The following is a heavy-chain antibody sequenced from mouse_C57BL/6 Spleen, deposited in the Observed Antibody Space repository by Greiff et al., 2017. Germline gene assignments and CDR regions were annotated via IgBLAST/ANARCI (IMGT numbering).Heavy chain of an antibody. J-gene: IGHJ1*03. CDR2: INPNNGGT. V-gene: IGHV1-18*01. CDR3: ARSIRNYYGSPHWYFDV. CDR1: GYTFTDYN. Sequence: EVQLQQSGPELVKPGASVKIPCKASGYTFTDYNMDWVKPSHGKSLEWIGDINPNNGGTIYNQKFKGKATLTVDKSSSTAYMELRSLTSEDTAVYYCARSIRNYYGSPHWYFDVWGTGTTVTVSS. D-gene: IGHD1-1*01.